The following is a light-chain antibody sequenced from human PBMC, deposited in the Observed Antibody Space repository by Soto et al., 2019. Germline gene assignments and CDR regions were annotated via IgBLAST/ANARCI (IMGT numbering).Light chain of an antibody. CDR2: AAS. CDR1: QSINYY. J-gene: IGKJ2*03. CDR3: QQSSITPYS. V-gene: IGKV1-39*01. Sequence: DIQMTQSPSSLPASIGDRVTITCRASQSINYYLNWYQQKPGRAPKPLIYAASNLESGVPSRFSGSGSGTDFTLTISSLQPEDFATYYCQQSSITPYSFGQGTKLEIK.